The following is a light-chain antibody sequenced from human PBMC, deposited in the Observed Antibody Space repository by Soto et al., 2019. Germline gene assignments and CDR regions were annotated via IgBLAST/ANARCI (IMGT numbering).Light chain of an antibody. CDR2: DVT. V-gene: IGLV2-8*01. CDR3: SSYAGSNIYV. CDR1: SSDVGGYNF. Sequence: QSALTQPPSASGSPGQSLTISCTGTSSDVGGYNFVSWYQQQPGKAPKLMIYDVTRRPSGVPDRFSGSKSGNTASLTVSGLQAEDEADYYCSSYAGSNIYVFGTGTKVTVL. J-gene: IGLJ1*01.